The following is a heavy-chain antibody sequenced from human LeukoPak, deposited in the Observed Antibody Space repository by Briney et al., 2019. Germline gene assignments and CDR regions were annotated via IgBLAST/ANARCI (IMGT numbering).Heavy chain of an antibody. V-gene: IGHV4-59*08. Sequence: SETLSLTCTVSGGSISSYYWSWIRQPPGKGLERIAYISDIGSINYNPSLKSRVTISLDTSKNQFSLKLSSVTAADTAVYYCAGHHPRNTVDFWGQGTLVTVSS. CDR2: ISDIGSI. J-gene: IGHJ4*02. D-gene: IGHD2-8*02. CDR1: GGSISSYY. CDR3: AGHHPRNTVDF.